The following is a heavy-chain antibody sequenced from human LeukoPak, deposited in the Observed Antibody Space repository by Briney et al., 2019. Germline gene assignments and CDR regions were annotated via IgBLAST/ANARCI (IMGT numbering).Heavy chain of an antibody. J-gene: IGHJ5*02. CDR3: ARPDYDFWSGYNNWFDP. CDR1: GGTFSSYA. D-gene: IGHD3-3*01. CDR2: IIPIFGTA. V-gene: IGHV1-69*13. Sequence: SVKVSCKASGGTFSSYAISWVRLAPGQGLEWMGGIIPIFGTANYAQKFQGRVTITADESTSTAYMELSSLRSEDTAVYYCARPDYDFWSGYNNWFDPWGQGTLVTVSS.